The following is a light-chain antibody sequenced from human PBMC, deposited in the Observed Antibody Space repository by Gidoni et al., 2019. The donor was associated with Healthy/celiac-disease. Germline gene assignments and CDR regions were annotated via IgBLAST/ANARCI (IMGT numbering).Light chain of an antibody. Sequence: IVLTPSPATLSLSPGERATLSCRASQSISSYLAWYQQKPGHAPRLLIYAASNLATGIPARFSGSGSGTDFTLTISSLEPEDFAVYYCQQRSNWPWTFGQGTKVEIK. CDR3: QQRSNWPWT. CDR2: AAS. J-gene: IGKJ1*01. V-gene: IGKV3-11*01. CDR1: QSISSY.